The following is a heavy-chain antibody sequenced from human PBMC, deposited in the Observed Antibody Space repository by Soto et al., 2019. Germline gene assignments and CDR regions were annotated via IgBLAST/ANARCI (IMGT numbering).Heavy chain of an antibody. CDR2: IIPIFGTA. D-gene: IGHD2-2*01. CDR3: ASGEIVVVPAPTYYYGMDV. V-gene: IGHV1-69*01. Sequence: QVQLVQSGAEVKKPGSSVKVSCKASGGTFSSYAISWVRQAPGQGLEWMGGIIPIFGTANYAQKFQGRVTITADESTSTAYMELSSLRSEDTAVYYCASGEIVVVPAPTYYYGMDVWGQGTTVTVSS. J-gene: IGHJ6*02. CDR1: GGTFSSYA.